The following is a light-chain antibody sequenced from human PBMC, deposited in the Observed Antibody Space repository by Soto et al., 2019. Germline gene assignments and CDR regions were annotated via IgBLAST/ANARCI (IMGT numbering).Light chain of an antibody. CDR3: QQRYNWPAT. CDR1: QSVSST. Sequence: EIVMTQSPATLSVSPGERATLSCRASQSVSSTLAWYQQKPGQAPRLLIYGASSRATGVPDRFSGGGSGTDFTLTISRLEPEDFAVYFCQQRYNWPATFGPGTKVDIK. V-gene: IGKV3D-15*01. CDR2: GAS. J-gene: IGKJ3*01.